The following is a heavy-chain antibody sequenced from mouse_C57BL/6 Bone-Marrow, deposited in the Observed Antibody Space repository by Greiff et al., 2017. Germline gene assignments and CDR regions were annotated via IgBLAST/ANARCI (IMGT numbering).Heavy chain of an antibody. V-gene: IGHV1-69*01. J-gene: IGHJ2*01. D-gene: IGHD1-1*01. Sequence: QVHVKQPGAELVMPGASVKLSCKASGYTFTSYWMHWVKQRPGQGLEWIGEIDPSDSYTNYNQKFKGKSTLTVDKSSSTAYMQLSSLTSEDSAVYYCARMRYYGSYYFDYWGQGTTLTVSS. CDR1: GYTFTSYW. CDR2: IDPSDSYT. CDR3: ARMRYYGSYYFDY.